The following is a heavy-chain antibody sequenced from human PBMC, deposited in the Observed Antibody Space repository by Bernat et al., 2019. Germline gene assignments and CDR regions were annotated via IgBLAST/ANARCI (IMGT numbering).Heavy chain of an antibody. Sequence: EVQLVESGGGLVQPGGSLRLSCAASGFTFSNYAMSWVRQVPGKGLEWVSTISGSGASTYYADSVKGRFTISRDNSKNTLSLQMNSLRAEDTAVYYCAKKLAGISGNVDYWGQGTLVTVSS. CDR1: GFTFSNYA. J-gene: IGHJ4*02. V-gene: IGHV3-23*04. CDR3: AKKLAGISGNVDY. D-gene: IGHD4-23*01. CDR2: ISGSGAST.